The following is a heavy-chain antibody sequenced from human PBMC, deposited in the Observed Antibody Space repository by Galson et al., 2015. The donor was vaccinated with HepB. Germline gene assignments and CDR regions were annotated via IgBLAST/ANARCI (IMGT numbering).Heavy chain of an antibody. Sequence: SLRLSCAASGFTFSRYWMSWVRQAPGKGLEWVANIKQDGREQYYVDSVKGRFTISRDNAKNSLYLQMNSLRAEDTAVYYCARDFIAAGRGPEYWGQGALVTVSS. CDR2: IKQDGREQ. J-gene: IGHJ4*02. D-gene: IGHD6-25*01. CDR3: ARDFIAAGRGPEY. CDR1: GFTFSRYW. V-gene: IGHV3-7*03.